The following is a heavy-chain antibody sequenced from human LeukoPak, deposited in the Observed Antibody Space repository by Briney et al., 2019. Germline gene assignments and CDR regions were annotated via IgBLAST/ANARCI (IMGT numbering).Heavy chain of an antibody. J-gene: IGHJ6*03. Sequence: PGRSLRLSCAASGFTFSSYGMHWVRQAPGKGLEWAAVIWYDGSNKYYADSVKGRFTISRDNSKNTLYLQMNSLRAEDTAVYYCAKDGLTSKDSYYYMDVWGKGTTVTVSS. CDR3: AKDGLTSKDSYYYMDV. V-gene: IGHV3-33*06. D-gene: IGHD6-6*01. CDR1: GFTFSSYG. CDR2: IWYDGSNK.